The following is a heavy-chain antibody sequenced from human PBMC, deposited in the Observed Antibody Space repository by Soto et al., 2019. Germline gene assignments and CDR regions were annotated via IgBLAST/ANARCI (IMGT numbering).Heavy chain of an antibody. V-gene: IGHV1-69*06. Sequence: ASVKVSCQASGGTFSSYAISWVRQAPGQGLAWMGGIIPIFGTPNYAQKLQGRVTITANKSTSTAYMELSSLRSEYTAVYYCAREPITSSPRGYYYYGMDVWGQGTTVTVSS. CDR1: GGTFSSYA. D-gene: IGHD1-20*01. CDR3: AREPITSSPRGYYYYGMDV. J-gene: IGHJ6*02. CDR2: IIPIFGTP.